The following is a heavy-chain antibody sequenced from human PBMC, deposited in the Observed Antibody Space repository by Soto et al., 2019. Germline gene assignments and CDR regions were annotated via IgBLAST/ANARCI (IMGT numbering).Heavy chain of an antibody. J-gene: IGHJ4*02. D-gene: IGHD3-10*01. Sequence: PSETLSLTCTVSGGSVSSGSYYWSWIRQPPGKGLEWIGYIYYSGSTNYNPSLKSRVTTSVDTSKNQFSLKLSSVTAADTAVYYRARSGRFGESRRYYFNYWRQGTLVTFSS. CDR2: IYYSGST. CDR3: ARSGRFGESRRYYFNY. V-gene: IGHV4-61*01. CDR1: GGSVSSGSYY.